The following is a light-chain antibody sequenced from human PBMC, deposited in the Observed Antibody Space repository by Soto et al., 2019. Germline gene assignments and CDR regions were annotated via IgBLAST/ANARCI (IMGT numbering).Light chain of an antibody. V-gene: IGLV1-44*01. CDR3: AAWDDSLNAYV. CDR2: SFN. Sequence: QSVLTQPPSASGTPGQRVTISCSGSSSNIGSNTVNWYQQLPGTAPKLLMYSFNERPSGVPDRFSGSKSGTSASLAIRGLKFEDEADYYCAAWDDSLNAYVFGTGTKLTVL. J-gene: IGLJ1*01. CDR1: SSNIGSNT.